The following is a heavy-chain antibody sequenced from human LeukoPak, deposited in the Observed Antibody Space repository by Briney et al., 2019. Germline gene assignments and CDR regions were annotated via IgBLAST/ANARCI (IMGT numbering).Heavy chain of an antibody. CDR2: INPNSGGT. CDR1: GYTFTGYY. D-gene: IGHD6-13*01. Sequence: ASVKVSCKASGYTFTGYYMHWVQQAPGQGLEWMGRINPNSGGTNYAQKFQGRVTMTRDTSISTAYMELSRLRSDDTAVYYCARMGFTRQQRYMDVWGKGTTVTVSS. CDR3: ARMGFTRQQRYMDV. J-gene: IGHJ6*03. V-gene: IGHV1-2*06.